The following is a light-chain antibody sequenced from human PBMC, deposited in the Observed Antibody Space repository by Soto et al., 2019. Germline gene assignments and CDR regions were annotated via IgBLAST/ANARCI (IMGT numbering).Light chain of an antibody. V-gene: IGKV3-11*01. CDR1: QSVTNS. Sequence: EIVLAQSPGTLSLSPGERATLSGRASQSVTNSFLAWYQQKPGQAPRLLIYDASNRATGIPARFSGSGSGTDFTLTISSLEPEDFAVYYCQQRSNWPPITFGQGTRLEIK. CDR3: QQRSNWPPIT. J-gene: IGKJ5*01. CDR2: DAS.